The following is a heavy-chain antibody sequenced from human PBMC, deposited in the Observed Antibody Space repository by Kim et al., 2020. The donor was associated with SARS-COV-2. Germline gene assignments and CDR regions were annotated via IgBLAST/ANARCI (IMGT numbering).Heavy chain of an antibody. V-gene: IGHV1-18*01. Sequence: ASVKVSCKASGYTFTSYGISWVRQAPGQGLEWMGWISAYNGNTNYAQKLQGRVTMTTDISTSTAYMELRSLRSDDTAVYYCASSWPSSSSWVYFQHWGQGTLVTVSS. CDR3: ASSWPSSSSWVYFQH. J-gene: IGHJ1*01. CDR1: GYTFTSYG. CDR2: ISAYNGNT. D-gene: IGHD6-13*01.